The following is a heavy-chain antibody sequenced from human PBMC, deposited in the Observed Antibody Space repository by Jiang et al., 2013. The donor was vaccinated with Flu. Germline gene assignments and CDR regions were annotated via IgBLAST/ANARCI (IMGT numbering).Heavy chain of an antibody. V-gene: IGHV3-66*01. CDR1: GVAVSSNY. J-gene: IGHJ4*02. D-gene: IGHD6-19*01. Sequence: LVQPGGSLRLSCAASGVAVSSNYMSWVRQAPGKGLEWVSVIYSGGSTSYADSVKGRFTISRDNSKNTLYLQMNSLRAEDTAVYYCARDANAAVAGTWGWGQGTLVTVSS. CDR2: IYSGGST. CDR3: ARDANAAVAGTWG.